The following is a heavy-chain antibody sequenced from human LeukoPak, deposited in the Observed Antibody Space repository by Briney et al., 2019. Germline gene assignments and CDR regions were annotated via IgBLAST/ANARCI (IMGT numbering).Heavy chain of an antibody. V-gene: IGHV4-34*01. CDR1: GGSFSGYY. J-gene: IGHJ5*02. CDR3: ARDLRWCSTSCHNWFDP. D-gene: IGHD2-2*01. CDR2: INHSGST. Sequence: SETLSLTCAVYGGSFSGYYRSWIRQPPGKGLEWIGEINHSGSTNYNPSLKSRVTISVDTSKNQFSLKLSSVTAADTAVYYCARDLRWCSTSCHNWFDPWGQGTLVTVSS.